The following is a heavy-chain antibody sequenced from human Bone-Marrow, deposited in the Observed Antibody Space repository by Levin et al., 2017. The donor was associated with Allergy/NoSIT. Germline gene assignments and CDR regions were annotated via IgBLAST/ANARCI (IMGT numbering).Heavy chain of an antibody. CDR2: ISGSGTTV. CDR3: VKLGYCSGRSGYRDGSDY. J-gene: IGHJ4*02. D-gene: IGHD2-15*01. CDR1: GFTFSRYE. Sequence: GGSLRLSCAASGFTFSRYEMSWVRQVPGKGLDWVSYISGSGTTVLYSDSVKGRFTISRDNAKNSLFLQMDSLRVEDTAVYYCVKLGYCSGRSGYRDGSDYWGQGTLVTVSS. V-gene: IGHV3-48*03.